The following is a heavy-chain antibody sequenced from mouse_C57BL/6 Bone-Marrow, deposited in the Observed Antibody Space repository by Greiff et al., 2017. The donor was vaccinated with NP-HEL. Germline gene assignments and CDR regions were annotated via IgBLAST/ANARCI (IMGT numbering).Heavy chain of an antibody. J-gene: IGHJ3*01. D-gene: IGHD1-2*01. CDR2: IRLKSNNYAT. CDR1: GFTFSNYW. Sequence: EVMLVESGGGLVQPGGSMKLSCVASGFTFSNYWMNWVRQSPEKGLEWVAEIRLKSNNYATHYAESVKGRFTISRDDSKSSVYLQMNNLRAEDTGIYYCTYSLLRPFAYWGQGTLVTVSA. V-gene: IGHV6-6*02. CDR3: TYSLLRPFAY.